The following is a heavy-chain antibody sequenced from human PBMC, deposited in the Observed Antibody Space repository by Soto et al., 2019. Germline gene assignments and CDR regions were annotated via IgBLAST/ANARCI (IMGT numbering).Heavy chain of an antibody. CDR2: ISYDGSNK. V-gene: IGHV3-30*18. CDR3: AKEKAVAGISLGY. J-gene: IGHJ4*02. D-gene: IGHD6-19*01. CDR1: GFTFSSYG. Sequence: QVQLVESGGGVVQPGRSLRLSCAASGFTFSSYGMHWVRQAPGKGLEWVAVISYDGSNKYYADSVKGRFTISRDNSKNALYLQMNSLRAEDTAAYYCAKEKAVAGISLGYWGQVTLVTVSS.